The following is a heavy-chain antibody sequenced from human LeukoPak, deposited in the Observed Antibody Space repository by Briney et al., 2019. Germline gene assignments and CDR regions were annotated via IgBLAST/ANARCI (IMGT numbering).Heavy chain of an antibody. CDR2: ISPTGSTT. D-gene: IGHD6-6*01. Sequence: GGSLRLSCAASGFAFSSYAMSWVRQAPGKGLEWVSRISPTGSTTSYADSVKGRFTVSRDNAKNTLYLQVNNLRAEDTAVYYCARGPNSNWSGLDFWGQGTLLTVSS. J-gene: IGHJ4*02. CDR1: GFAFSSYA. CDR3: ARGPNSNWSGLDF. V-gene: IGHV3-74*01.